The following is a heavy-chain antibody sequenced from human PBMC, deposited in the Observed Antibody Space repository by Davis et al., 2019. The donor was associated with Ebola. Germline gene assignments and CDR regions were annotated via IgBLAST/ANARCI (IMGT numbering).Heavy chain of an antibody. CDR2: IYYSGST. Sequence: MPGGSLRLSCTVPGGSISSYYWSWIRQPPGKGLEWIGYIYYSGSTNYNPSLKSRVTISVDTSKNQFSLKLSSVTAADTAVYYCARDIAYWGQGTLVTVSS. V-gene: IGHV4-59*01. CDR3: ARDIAY. J-gene: IGHJ4*02. D-gene: IGHD6-13*01. CDR1: GGSISSYY.